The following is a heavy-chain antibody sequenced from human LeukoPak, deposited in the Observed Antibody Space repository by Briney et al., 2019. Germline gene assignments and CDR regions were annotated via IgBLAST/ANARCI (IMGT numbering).Heavy chain of an antibody. CDR3: ARVGYDFWSGHKTMYYFDY. CDR2: IYYSGST. D-gene: IGHD3-3*01. CDR1: GGSISSYY. Sequence: ASETLSLTCTVSGGSISSYYWSWIRQSPGKGLEWIGYIYYSGSTNYNPSHKSRVTISVDTSKNQFSLKLSSVTAADTAVYYCARVGYDFWSGHKTMYYFDYWGQGTLVTVSS. J-gene: IGHJ4*02. V-gene: IGHV4-59*01.